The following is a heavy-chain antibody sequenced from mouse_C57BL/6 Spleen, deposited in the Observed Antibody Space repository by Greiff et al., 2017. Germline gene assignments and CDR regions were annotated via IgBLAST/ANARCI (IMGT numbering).Heavy chain of an antibody. CDR3: ARKEYDYDEGYYFDY. Sequence: QVQLQQPGAELVKPGASVKLSCKASGYTFTSYWMQWVKQRPGQGLEWIGEIDPSDSYTNYNQKFKGKATLTVDTSSSTAYMQLSSLTSEDSAVYYCARKEYDYDEGYYFDYWGQGTTLTVSS. CDR1: GYTFTSYW. J-gene: IGHJ2*01. V-gene: IGHV1-50*01. CDR2: IDPSDSYT. D-gene: IGHD2-4*01.